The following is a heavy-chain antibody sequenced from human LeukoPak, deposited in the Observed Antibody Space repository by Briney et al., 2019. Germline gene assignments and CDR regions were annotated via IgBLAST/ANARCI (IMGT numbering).Heavy chain of an antibody. V-gene: IGHV3-15*07. CDR2: IKSKADGETT. CDR3: STLTSRYLPDS. Sequence: GGSLRLSCEASGFVLSNYAIHWVRQAPGKGLEWVGRIKSKADGETTDYAAPVKGRFTFSRDDSKNMLYLQMNGLKSEDTAVYYCSTLTSRYLPDSWGQGTLVTVSS. J-gene: IGHJ4*02. D-gene: IGHD3-9*01. CDR1: GFVLSNYA.